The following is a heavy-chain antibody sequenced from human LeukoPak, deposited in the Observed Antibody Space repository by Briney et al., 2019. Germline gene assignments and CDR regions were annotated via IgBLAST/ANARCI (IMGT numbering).Heavy chain of an antibody. Sequence: YXXNWVRQAPGXGLXGXSEISSSSSTIXYADSVKGRFTISRXXXKKSLSLQMNSLRAEDRAVYYXXXXXXXXXXXNGXFDYWGQGILVTVSS. V-gene: IGHV3-48*01. CDR3: XXXXXXXXXXNGXFDY. CDR2: ISSSSSTI. CDR1: YX. J-gene: IGHJ4*02.